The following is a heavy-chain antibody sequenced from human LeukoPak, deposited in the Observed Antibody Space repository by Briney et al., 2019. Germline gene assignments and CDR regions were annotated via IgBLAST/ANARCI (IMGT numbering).Heavy chain of an antibody. CDR3: ARDGDCSSTSCSNGMDV. D-gene: IGHD2-2*01. Sequence: ASVKVSCKASGGTFSSYAISWVRQAPGQGLEWMGWISAYNGNTNYAQKLQGRVTMTTDTSTSTAYMELRSLRSDDTAVYYCARDGDCSSTSCSNGMDVWGQGTTVTVSS. V-gene: IGHV1-18*01. CDR1: GGTFSSYA. CDR2: ISAYNGNT. J-gene: IGHJ6*02.